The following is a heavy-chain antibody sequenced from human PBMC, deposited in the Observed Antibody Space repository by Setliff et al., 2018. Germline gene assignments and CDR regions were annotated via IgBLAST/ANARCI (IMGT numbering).Heavy chain of an antibody. Sequence: GASVKVSCKASGYTFTSYGISWVRQAPGQGLEWMGWISAYNGNTNYAQKLQGRVTMTTDTSTSTAYMELRSLRSDDTAVYYCAREGRFQLPQYYYYYGMDVWGQGTTGTSP. CDR1: GYTFTSYG. J-gene: IGHJ6*02. CDR2: ISAYNGNT. V-gene: IGHV1-18*01. D-gene: IGHD3-3*01. CDR3: AREGRFQLPQYYYYYGMDV.